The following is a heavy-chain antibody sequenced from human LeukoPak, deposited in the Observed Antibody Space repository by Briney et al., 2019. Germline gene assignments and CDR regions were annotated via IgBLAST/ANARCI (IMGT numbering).Heavy chain of an antibody. CDR3: VKDDSYYYDSSGRDS. CDR2: ITSNGDTT. J-gene: IGHJ4*02. CDR1: GFTFSSYI. V-gene: IGHV3-64D*09. D-gene: IGHD3-22*01. Sequence: GGSLRLSCAASGFTFSSYIMHWARQAPGKGLEYVSAITSNGDTTYYADSVKGRVTISRDNSKNTLYLQMSSLRAEDTAVYYCVKDDSYYYDSSGRDSWGQGTLVTVSS.